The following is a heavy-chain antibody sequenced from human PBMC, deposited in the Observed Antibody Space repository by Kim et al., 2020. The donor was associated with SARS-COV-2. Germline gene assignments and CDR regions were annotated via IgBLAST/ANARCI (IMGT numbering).Heavy chain of an antibody. D-gene: IGHD3-22*01. Sequence: GGSLRLSCSASGFTFSSYAMHWVRQAPGKGLEYVSAISSNGGSTYYADSVKGRFTISRDNSKNTLYLQMSSLRAEDTAVYYCVKDRYYYDSSGYYYSPSLFYWGQGTLVTVSS. V-gene: IGHV3-64D*09. CDR1: GFTFSSYA. J-gene: IGHJ4*02. CDR3: VKDRYYYDSSGYYYSPSLFY. CDR2: ISSNGGST.